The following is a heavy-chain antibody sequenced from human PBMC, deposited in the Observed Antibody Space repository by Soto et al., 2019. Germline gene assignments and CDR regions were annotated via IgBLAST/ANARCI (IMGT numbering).Heavy chain of an antibody. J-gene: IGHJ5*02. CDR1: GGTFSSYT. CDR2: IIPILGIA. V-gene: IGHV1-69*02. Sequence: QVQLVQSGAEVKKPGSSVKVSCKASGGTFSSYTISWVRQAPGQGLEWMGRIIPILGIANYAQKFQGRVTITADKSTSTAYMELSSLRSEDTAVYYCARDISSDIVVVVAAHNWFDPWGQGTLVTVSS. D-gene: IGHD2-15*01. CDR3: ARDISSDIVVVVAAHNWFDP.